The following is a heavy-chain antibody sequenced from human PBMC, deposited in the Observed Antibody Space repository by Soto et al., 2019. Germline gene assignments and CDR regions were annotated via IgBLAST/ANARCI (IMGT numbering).Heavy chain of an antibody. CDR3: ARDPLVDDSRAGAFDI. CDR2: IWYDGSNK. V-gene: IGHV3-33*01. J-gene: IGHJ3*02. D-gene: IGHD3-22*01. Sequence: PLRLSCAASGFTFSSYGMHWVRQAPGKGLEWVAVIWYDGSNKYYADSVKGRFTISRDNSKNTLYLQMNSLRAEDTAVYYCARDPLVDDSRAGAFDIWGQGTMVTVSS. CDR1: GFTFSSYG.